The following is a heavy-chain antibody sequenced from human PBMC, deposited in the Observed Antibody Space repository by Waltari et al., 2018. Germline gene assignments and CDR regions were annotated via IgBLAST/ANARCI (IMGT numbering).Heavy chain of an antibody. Sequence: QVQLQESGPGLVEPSQTLSLTCTVSGGSISSGSYYWSWIRQPAGKGLEWIGYIYTSGSTNYNPSLKSRVTISVDTSKNQFSLKLSSVTAADTAVYYCARDSVAVAGTINWGQGTLVTVSS. CDR3: ARDSVAVAGTIN. CDR2: IYTSGST. V-gene: IGHV4-61*09. CDR1: GGSISSGSYY. J-gene: IGHJ4*02. D-gene: IGHD6-19*01.